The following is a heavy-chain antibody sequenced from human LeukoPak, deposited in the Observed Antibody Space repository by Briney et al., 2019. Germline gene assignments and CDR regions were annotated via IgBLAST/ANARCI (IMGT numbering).Heavy chain of an antibody. V-gene: IGHV3-11*01. J-gene: IGHJ6*02. Sequence: GGSLRLSCAASGFAFSDYYMSWIRQAPGKGLEWVSYISSSGSTIYYADSVKGRFTISRDNAKNSLYLQMNSLRAEDTAVYYCARDLIATVVQTSYYYYYGMDVWGQGTTVTVSS. CDR3: ARDLIATVVQTSYYYYYGMDV. CDR1: GFAFSDYY. CDR2: ISSSGSTI. D-gene: IGHD4-23*01.